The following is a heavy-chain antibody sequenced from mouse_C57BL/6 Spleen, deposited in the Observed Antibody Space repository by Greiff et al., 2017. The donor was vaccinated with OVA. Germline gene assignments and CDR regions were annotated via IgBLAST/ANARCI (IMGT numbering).Heavy chain of an antibody. CDR2: IWSDGST. V-gene: IGHV2-6-1*01. D-gene: IGHD1-1*01. CDR3: ARHHYYGSSSWYFDV. CDR1: GFSLTSYG. J-gene: IGHJ1*03. Sequence: QVTLKESGPGLVAPSQSLSITCTVSGFSLTSYGVHWVRQPPGKGLEWLVVIWSDGSTTYNSALKSSLSTSKDNSKSQVFLKMNSLQTDDTAMYYCARHHYYGSSSWYFDVWGTGTTVTVSS.